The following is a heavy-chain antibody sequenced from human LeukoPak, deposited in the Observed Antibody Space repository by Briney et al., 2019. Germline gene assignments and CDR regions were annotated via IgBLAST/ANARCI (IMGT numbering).Heavy chain of an antibody. CDR1: GGTFSSYA. CDR2: IIPILGIA. Sequence: SVKVSCKASGGTFSSYAISWVRQAPGQGLEWMGRIIPILGIANYAQKFQGRVTITADKSTSTAYMELSSLRSEDTAVYYCARDVPEIAAAGGPFDYWGQGTLVTVSS. V-gene: IGHV1-69*04. CDR3: ARDVPEIAAAGGPFDY. J-gene: IGHJ4*02. D-gene: IGHD6-13*01.